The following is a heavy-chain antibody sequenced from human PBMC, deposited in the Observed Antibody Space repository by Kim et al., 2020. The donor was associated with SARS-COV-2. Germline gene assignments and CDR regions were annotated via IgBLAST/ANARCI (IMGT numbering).Heavy chain of an antibody. D-gene: IGHD5-12*01. CDR2: IYYSGST. J-gene: IGHJ4*02. V-gene: IGHV4-39*01. Sequence: SETLSLTCTVSGGSISSSSYYWGWIRRPPGKGLEWIGSIYYSGSTYYNPSLKSRVTISVDTSKNQFSLKLSSVTAADTAVYYCARRGGRDGFDYYFDYWGQGTLVTVSS. CDR3: ARRGGRDGFDYYFDY. CDR1: GGSISSSSYY.